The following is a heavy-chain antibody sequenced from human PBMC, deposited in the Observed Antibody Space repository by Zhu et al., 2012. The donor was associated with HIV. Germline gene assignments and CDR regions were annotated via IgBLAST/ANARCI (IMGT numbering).Heavy chain of an antibody. CDR2: IYYSGST. Sequence: QVQLQESGPGLVKPSETLSLTCTVSGGSISSSSYYWGWIRQPPGKGLEWIGSIYYSGSTYYNPSLKSRVTISVDTSKNQFSLKLSSVTAADTAVYYCARAPEGWYFDLWGLAPWSLSPQ. CDR3: ARAPEGWYFDL. J-gene: IGHJ2*01. CDR1: GGSISSSSYY. V-gene: IGHV4-39*07.